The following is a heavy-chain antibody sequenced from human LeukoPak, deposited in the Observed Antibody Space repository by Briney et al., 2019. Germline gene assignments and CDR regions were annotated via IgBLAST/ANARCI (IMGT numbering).Heavy chain of an antibody. D-gene: IGHD2-2*01. CDR3: FVGSTQYCSSTSCRRGSIDY. CDR2: IIPIFGTA. V-gene: IGHV1-69*06. J-gene: IGHJ4*02. Sequence: SVKVSCKASGGTFSSYAISWVRQAPGQGLEWMGWIIPIFGTANYAQKFQGRVTITADKSTSTAYMELSSLRSEDTAVYYCFVGSTQYCSSTSCRRGSIDYWGQGTLVTVSS. CDR1: GGTFSSYA.